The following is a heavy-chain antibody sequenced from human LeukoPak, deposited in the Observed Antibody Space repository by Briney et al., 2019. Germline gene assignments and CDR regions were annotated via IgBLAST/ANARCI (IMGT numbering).Heavy chain of an antibody. CDR1: GYSFTTYG. Sequence: ASAKVSCKASGYSFTTYGMNWVPQAPGQGLEWMGWISAYNGNTNYAQKLQGRVTMTTDTSTSTAYMELRSLRSDDTAVYYCARHAGRGYSCGYFDYWGQGTLVTVSS. CDR2: ISAYNGNT. V-gene: IGHV1-18*01. CDR3: ARHAGRGYSCGYFDY. D-gene: IGHD5-18*01. J-gene: IGHJ4*02.